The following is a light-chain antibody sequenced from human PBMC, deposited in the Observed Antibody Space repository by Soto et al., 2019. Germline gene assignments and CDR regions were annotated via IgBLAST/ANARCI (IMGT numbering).Light chain of an antibody. V-gene: IGLV2-8*01. CDR2: EAS. Sequence: LAQPPSASGSPGQSVTISCTGTSSDVGGYIYVSWYQHHPGKAPKLMIYEASKRPSGVPDRFSGSKSGNTASLTVSGLQAEDEADYYCSSYAGSNTYVFGTGTKSPS. CDR1: SSDVGGYIY. J-gene: IGLJ1*01. CDR3: SSYAGSNTYV.